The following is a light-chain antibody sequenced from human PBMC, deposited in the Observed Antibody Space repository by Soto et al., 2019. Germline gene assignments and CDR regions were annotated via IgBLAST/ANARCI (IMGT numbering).Light chain of an antibody. CDR1: QSLLHSNGYNY. CDR2: LGS. CDR3: MQTLQSWT. J-gene: IGKJ1*01. V-gene: IGKV2-28*01. Sequence: DIVMTQSPLSLPVTPGEPASISCRPSQSLLHSNGYNYLDWYLQKPGQSPQLLIYLGSNRASGVPDRFSGSGSGTDFTLKISRVEAEDVGVYYCMQTLQSWTFGQGTKVDIK.